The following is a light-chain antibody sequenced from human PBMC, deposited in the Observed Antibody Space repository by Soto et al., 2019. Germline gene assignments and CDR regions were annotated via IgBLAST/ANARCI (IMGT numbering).Light chain of an antibody. CDR2: GAS. CDR1: QSVGGTF. CDR3: QQLTDWPPQWT. V-gene: IGKV3-11*01. J-gene: IGKJ1*01. Sequence: EIVLTQSPGTLSLSPGEGATLSCRASQSVGGTFLAWYQQKPGQAPRLLIYGASSRATGIPARFSGSGSGTDFTLTISSLEPEDFAVYYCQQLTDWPPQWTFGQGTKVDIK.